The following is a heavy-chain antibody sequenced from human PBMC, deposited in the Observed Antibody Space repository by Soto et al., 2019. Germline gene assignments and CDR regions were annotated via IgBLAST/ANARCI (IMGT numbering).Heavy chain of an antibody. CDR3: ARAKLGELLLLDF. CDR1: GGSISGSNHY. V-gene: IGHV4-30-4*02. CDR2: IFSSGNT. Sequence: SETLSLTCSVSGGSISGSNHYWNWIRQSPGKGPEWIGYIFSSGNTYNDPSLNTRAALSVDTFKNQFSLMLTSVTAADTAVYYCARAKLGELLLLDFWGQGILVTVSS. J-gene: IGHJ4*02. D-gene: IGHD3-16*01.